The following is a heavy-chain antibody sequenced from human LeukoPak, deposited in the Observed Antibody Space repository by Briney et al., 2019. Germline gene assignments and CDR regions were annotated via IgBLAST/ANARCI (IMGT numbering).Heavy chain of an antibody. CDR1: GYTFTSYG. J-gene: IGHJ6*02. CDR3: ASGLLRFLEWLPPGMDV. V-gene: IGHV1-18*01. D-gene: IGHD3-3*01. CDR2: ISAYNGNT. Sequence: ASVKVSCKASGYTFTSYGISWVRQAPGQGLEWMGWISAYNGNTNYAQKLQGRVTMTTDTSTSTAYMELSRLRSDDTAVYYCASGLLRFLEWLPPGMDVWGQGTTVTVSS.